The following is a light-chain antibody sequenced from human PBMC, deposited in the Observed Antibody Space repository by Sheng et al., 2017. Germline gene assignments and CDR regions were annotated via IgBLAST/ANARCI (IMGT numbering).Light chain of an antibody. Sequence: DIQMTQSPSSLSASVGDRVTITCRASQSISTYLNWYQEKPGKAPNLLIYAAATLQTGVPSRFKGRGSGTDFTLTINSLQPEDFATYYCQQSYGTPYSFGQGPSW. V-gene: IGKV1-39*01. J-gene: IGKJ2*03. CDR1: QSISTY. CDR2: AAA. CDR3: QQSYGTPYS.